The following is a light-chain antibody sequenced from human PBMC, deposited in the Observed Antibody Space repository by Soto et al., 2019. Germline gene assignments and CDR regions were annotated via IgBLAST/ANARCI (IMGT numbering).Light chain of an antibody. J-gene: IGLJ1*01. CDR3: SSYTSSSTPYV. V-gene: IGLV2-14*01. CDR2: EVS. CDR1: SSDVGDYNY. Sequence: QSVLTQPASVSGSPGQSITISCTGTSSDVGDYNYVSWYRQHPGNAPKLIIYEVSNRPSGVSNRFSGSKSGNTASLTISGLQAEDEADYYCSSYTSSSTPYVFGTGTKLTVL.